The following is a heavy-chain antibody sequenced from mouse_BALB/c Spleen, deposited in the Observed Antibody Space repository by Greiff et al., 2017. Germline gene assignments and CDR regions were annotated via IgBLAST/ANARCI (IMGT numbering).Heavy chain of an antibody. V-gene: IGHV1-82*01. D-gene: IGHD2-4*01. CDR3: ARDDYDGYYFDY. CDR1: GYAFSSSW. Sequence: VKLVESGPELVKPGASVKISCKASGYAFSSSWMNWVKQRPGQGLEWIGRIYPGDGDTNYNGKFKGKATLTADKSSSTAYMQLSSLTSVDSAVYFCARDDYDGYYFDYWGQGTTLTVSS. CDR2: IYPGDGDT. J-gene: IGHJ2*01.